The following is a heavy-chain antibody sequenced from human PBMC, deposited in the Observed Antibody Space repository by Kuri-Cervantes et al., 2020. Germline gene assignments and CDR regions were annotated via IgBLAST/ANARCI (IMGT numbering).Heavy chain of an antibody. CDR3: ARGEKFSGYSSSWYGL. V-gene: IGHV1-69*05. D-gene: IGHD6-13*01. J-gene: IGHJ4*02. CDR2: IIPIFGTA. CDR1: GGTFSSYA. Sequence: SVKVSCKASGGTFSSYAISWVRQAPGQGLEWMGGIIPIFGTANYAQKFQGRVTIARDTSASTAYMELSSLRSEDTAVYYCARGEKFSGYSSSWYGLWGQGTLVTVSS.